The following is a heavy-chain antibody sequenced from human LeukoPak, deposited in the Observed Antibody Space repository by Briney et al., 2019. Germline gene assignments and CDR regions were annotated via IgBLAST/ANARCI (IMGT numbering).Heavy chain of an antibody. Sequence: PGGSLRLSCAASGFTFSSYSMSWVRQAPGKGLEWVANIKQDGSDKHYVDSVKGRFTISRDNAENSVFLQMNSLRAEDTAVYYCAREARAPPHWGQGTLVTVSS. CDR2: IKQDGSDK. CDR3: AREARAPPH. V-gene: IGHV3-7*05. CDR1: GFTFSSYS. J-gene: IGHJ4*02.